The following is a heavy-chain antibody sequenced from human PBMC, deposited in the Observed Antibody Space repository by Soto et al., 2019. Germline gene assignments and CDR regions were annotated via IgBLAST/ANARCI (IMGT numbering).Heavy chain of an antibody. CDR1: GGSFSGYY. V-gene: IGHV4-34*01. J-gene: IGHJ5*02. D-gene: IGHD5-18*01. CDR3: AATAMVTSKKVGWFDP. Sequence: SETLSLTCAVYGGSFSGYYWSWIRQPPGKGLECIGEINHSGSTNYNPSLKSRVTISVDTSKNQFSLKLSSVTAADTAVYYCAATAMVTSKKVGWFDPWGQGTLVTVSS. CDR2: INHSGST.